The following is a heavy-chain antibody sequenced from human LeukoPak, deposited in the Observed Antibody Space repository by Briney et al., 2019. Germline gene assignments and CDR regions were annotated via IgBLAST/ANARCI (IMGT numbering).Heavy chain of an antibody. J-gene: IGHJ4*02. CDR3: AKESPHYDY. CDR1: GFTFSGYA. CDR2: ISGNSIST. Sequence: DPGGSLRLSCAASGFTFSGYAMSWVRQAPGKGLEWVSVISGNSISTYYTDSVKGRFTISRDNSKNTLYLQMNSLRAEDTAVYYCAKESPHYDYWGQGTLVTVSS. V-gene: IGHV3-23*01.